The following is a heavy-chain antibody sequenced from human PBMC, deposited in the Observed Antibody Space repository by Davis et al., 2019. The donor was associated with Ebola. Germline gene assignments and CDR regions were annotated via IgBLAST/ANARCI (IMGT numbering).Heavy chain of an antibody. V-gene: IGHV4-34*12. J-gene: IGHJ5*02. D-gene: IGHD2-2*01. CDR1: GGSFSGYY. CDR2: IIDIGST. CDR3: ARKPARWENWFDP. Sequence: MPSETLSLTCAVYGGSFSGYYWTWIRQPPGKGLEWIGEIIDIGSTNYNPSLKSRVTISVDTSKNQFSLKLSSVTAADTAVYYCARKPARWENWFDPWGQGTLVTVSS.